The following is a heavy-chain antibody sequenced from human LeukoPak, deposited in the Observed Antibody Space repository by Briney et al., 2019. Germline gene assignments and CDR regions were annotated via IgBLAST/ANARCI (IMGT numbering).Heavy chain of an antibody. J-gene: IGHJ4*02. V-gene: IGHV3-21*04. CDR2: ISSSSSYI. CDR3: AGTPWFGELTLDY. D-gene: IGHD3-10*01. CDR1: GFTFSSYS. Sequence: GGSLRLSCAASGFTFSSYSMNWVRQAPGKGLEWVSSISSSSSYIYYADSVKGRFTISRDNAKNSLYLQMNSLRAEDTAVYYCAGTPWFGELTLDYWGQGTLVTVSS.